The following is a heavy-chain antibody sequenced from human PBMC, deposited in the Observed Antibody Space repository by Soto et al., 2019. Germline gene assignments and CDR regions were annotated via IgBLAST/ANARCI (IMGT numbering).Heavy chain of an antibody. CDR1: GFTFSSYG. J-gene: IGHJ5*02. CDR3: ARGGIQLWPTDWFDP. CDR2: ISYDGSNK. V-gene: IGHV3-30*03. D-gene: IGHD5-18*01. Sequence: QVQLVESGGGVVQPGRSLRLSCAASGFTFSSYGMHWVHQAPGKGLEWVAVISYDGSNKYYADSVKGRFTISRDKSKNTRSLQMKSRRAEDTAVYYCARGGIQLWPTDWFDPWGQGTLVTVSS.